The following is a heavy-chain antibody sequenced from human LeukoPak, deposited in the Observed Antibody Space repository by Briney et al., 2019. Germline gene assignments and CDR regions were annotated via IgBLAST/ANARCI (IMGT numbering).Heavy chain of an antibody. CDR1: GGSISSGGYS. D-gene: IGHD6-6*01. Sequence: PSETLSLTCAVSGGSISSGGYSWSWIRQPPGKGLEWIGYIYHSGSTYYNPSLKSRVTISVDRSKNQFSLKLSSVTAADTAVYYCARDHRTARPLYYYGMDVWGQGTTVTVSS. J-gene: IGHJ6*02. CDR2: IYHSGST. CDR3: ARDHRTARPLYYYGMDV. V-gene: IGHV4-30-2*01.